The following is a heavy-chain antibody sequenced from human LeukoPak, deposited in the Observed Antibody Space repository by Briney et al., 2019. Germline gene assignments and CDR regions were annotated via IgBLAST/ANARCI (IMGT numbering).Heavy chain of an antibody. J-gene: IGHJ4*02. CDR3: ARGRAGSGSYYNDY. CDR2: ISSSSSLT. CDR1: GFTFSGYI. V-gene: IGHV3-21*05. Sequence: GGSLRLSCAASGFTFSGYIMNWVRQAPGKGLEWVSYISSSSSLTYYADSVKGRFTISRDNAENSLYLQMNSLRGEDTAVYYCARGRAGSGSYYNDYWGQGTLVTVSS. D-gene: IGHD3-10*01.